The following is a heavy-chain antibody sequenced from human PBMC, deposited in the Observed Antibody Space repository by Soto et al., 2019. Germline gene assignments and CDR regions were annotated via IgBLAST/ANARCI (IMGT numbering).Heavy chain of an antibody. CDR2: INPYNGNI. J-gene: IGHJ4*02. CDR1: GYTFTSYS. Sequence: QVQLVQSGAEVKKPGASVKVSCKASGYTFTSYSISWVRQAPGQGLEWMGWINPYNGNIKYAQKLQGRVTMTTDTSTSTAYMELRSLRSDDTAVYYCARDLNLGLAAGRGQGSLVTVSS. V-gene: IGHV1-18*01. CDR3: ARDLNLGLAAG. D-gene: IGHD6-13*01.